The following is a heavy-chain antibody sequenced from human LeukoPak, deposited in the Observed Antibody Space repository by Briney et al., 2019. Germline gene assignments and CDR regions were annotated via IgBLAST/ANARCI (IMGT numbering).Heavy chain of an antibody. Sequence: ASVKVSCKASGYTFTVYYMHWVRQAPAQGLEWMGWIIPNSGGTNYAQKFQGRVTMTRDTSISTAYMELSRLRSDDTAVYYWARGRIPEWFGELLDGMDVWGQGTTVTVSS. V-gene: IGHV1-2*02. J-gene: IGHJ6*02. CDR3: ARGRIPEWFGELLDGMDV. CDR2: IIPNSGGT. D-gene: IGHD3-10*01. CDR1: GYTFTVYY.